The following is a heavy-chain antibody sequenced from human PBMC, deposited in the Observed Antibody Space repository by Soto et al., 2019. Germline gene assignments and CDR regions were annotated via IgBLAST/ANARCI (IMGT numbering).Heavy chain of an antibody. CDR3: ARDPSHSYYTLFYYFDY. J-gene: IGHJ4*02. CDR1: GFTFSTYA. Sequence: GGSLRLSCAASGFTFSTYAMSWVRQAPGKGLEWVSATSGSGSNTYYADSVKGRFTISRDDSKSTLYLQMNSLRAEDTAVYYCARDPSHSYYTLFYYFDYWGQGTLVTVSS. CDR2: TSGSGSNT. D-gene: IGHD1-26*01. V-gene: IGHV3-23*01.